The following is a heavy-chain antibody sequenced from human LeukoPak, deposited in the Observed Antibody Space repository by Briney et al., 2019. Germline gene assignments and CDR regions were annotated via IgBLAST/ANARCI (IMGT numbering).Heavy chain of an antibody. V-gene: IGHV3-30*02. CDR1: GFSFSGYG. CDR3: ARDRNYCSSTSCYTNYYYYMDV. J-gene: IGHJ6*03. Sequence: GGSLRLSCAASGFSFSGYGMHWVRQAPGKGLEWVAFIRYDGSNEYYADSVKGRFTISRDNAKNSLYLQMNSLRAEDTAVYYCARDRNYCSSTSCYTNYYYYMDVWGKGTTVTVSS. CDR2: IRYDGSNE. D-gene: IGHD2-2*02.